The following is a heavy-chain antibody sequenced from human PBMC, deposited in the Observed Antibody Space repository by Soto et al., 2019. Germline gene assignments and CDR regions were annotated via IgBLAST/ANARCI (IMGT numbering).Heavy chain of an antibody. CDR3: AKDHSSGLFDP. Sequence: EVQLLESGGGLVQPGGSLRLSCAASGFTFSNYVMSWVRQAPGKGLEWVSTISGSGGSTYYADSVKGRFIISRDNSKHTLYLQMNSLRAEDTAIYYCAKDHSSGLFDPWGQGTLITVSS. J-gene: IGHJ5*02. CDR1: GFTFSNYV. CDR2: ISGSGGST. V-gene: IGHV3-23*01. D-gene: IGHD3-22*01.